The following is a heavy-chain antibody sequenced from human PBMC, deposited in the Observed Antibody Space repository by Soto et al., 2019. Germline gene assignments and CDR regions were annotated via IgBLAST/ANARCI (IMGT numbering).Heavy chain of an antibody. CDR3: AKGVWGYWYFDL. CDR1: GFSFSSYA. D-gene: IGHD7-27*01. Sequence: EVQLLESGGGFVQPGGSLRLSCAASGFSFSSYAMTWVRQAPGKGLESVSGISGSGGDTYYADSVKGRLTISRDNSKNTLYLQMTGLRAEDTAVYYCAKGVWGYWYFDLWGRGTLVSVSS. CDR2: ISGSGGDT. V-gene: IGHV3-23*01. J-gene: IGHJ2*01.